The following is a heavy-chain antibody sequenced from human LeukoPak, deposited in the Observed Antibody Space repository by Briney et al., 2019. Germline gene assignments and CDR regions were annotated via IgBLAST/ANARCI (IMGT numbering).Heavy chain of an antibody. CDR2: IHDTGNT. D-gene: IGHD4-17*01. CDR3: ASGGDYRGPFDY. V-gene: IGHV4-59*01. CDR1: GGSISTYY. Sequence: PSETLSLTCTVSGGSISTYYWSWIRQPPGKGLEWIGYIHDTGNTNYNAAPQSRVTISVDTSENRFSLNLRSVTAADTAVYYCASGGDYRGPFDYWGQGTLVTVSS. J-gene: IGHJ4*02.